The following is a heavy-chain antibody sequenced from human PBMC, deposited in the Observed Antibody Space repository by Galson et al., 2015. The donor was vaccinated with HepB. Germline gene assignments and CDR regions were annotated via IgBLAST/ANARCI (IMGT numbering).Heavy chain of an antibody. J-gene: IGHJ6*03. CDR2: IIPIFGTA. D-gene: IGHD3-3*01. V-gene: IGHV1-69*13. Sequence: SVKVSCKASGGTFSSYAISWVRQAPGQGLEWMGGIIPIFGTANYAQKFQGRVTITADESTSTAYMELSSLRSEDTAVYYCARGPRGGDFWSGYSAPMDVWGKGTTVTVSS. CDR1: GGTFSSYA. CDR3: ARGPRGGDFWSGYSAPMDV.